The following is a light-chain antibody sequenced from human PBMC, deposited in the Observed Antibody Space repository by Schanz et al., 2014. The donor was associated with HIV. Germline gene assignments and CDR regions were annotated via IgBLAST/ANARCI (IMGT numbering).Light chain of an antibody. CDR2: AAS. Sequence: DIQMTQSTSTVSASVGDRVSITCRASQSISSWLAWYQQKPGKAPKVLIYAASTLQSGVPSRFSGSGAGTEFTLSISSLQPDDLATYYCQQSNTFPYTFGQGTKLDIQ. CDR1: QSISSW. V-gene: IGKV1-5*01. CDR3: QQSNTFPYT. J-gene: IGKJ2*01.